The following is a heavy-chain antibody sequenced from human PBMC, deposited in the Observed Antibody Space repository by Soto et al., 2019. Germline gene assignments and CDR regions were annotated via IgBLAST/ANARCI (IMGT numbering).Heavy chain of an antibody. CDR1: GFTFSSYA. CDR2: ISHDGTKK. Sequence: QVQLVESGGGVVQPGRSLRLSCTTSGFTFSSYAMHWVRQAPGKGLEWVALISHDGTKKYSADSVKGRFTISRDDSKSTLYLQMNNLRAEDTAVYYCATDYSSGWYDYCDFWGQGTLVTVSS. V-gene: IGHV3-30*03. J-gene: IGHJ4*02. CDR3: ATDYSSGWYDYCDF. D-gene: IGHD6-19*01.